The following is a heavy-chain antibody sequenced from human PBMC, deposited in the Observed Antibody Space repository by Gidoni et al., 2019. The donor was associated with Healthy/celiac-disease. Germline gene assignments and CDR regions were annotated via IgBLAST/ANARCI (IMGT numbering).Heavy chain of an antibody. J-gene: IGHJ5*02. CDR2: IYYSGST. D-gene: IGHD5-12*01. CDR1: AGSISSAY. CDR3: ARRIGDGYNSGWFDP. V-gene: IGHV4-59*01. Sequence: GLVKPSETLSLTCTASAGSISSAYWSWIRQPPGKGLEWIGYIYYSGSTNYTPSLKSRVTISVDTSKNQFSLKLSSVTAADTAVYYCARRIGDGYNSGWFDPWGQGTLVTVSS.